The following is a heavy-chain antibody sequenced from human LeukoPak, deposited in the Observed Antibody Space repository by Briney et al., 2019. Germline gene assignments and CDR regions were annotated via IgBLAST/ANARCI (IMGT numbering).Heavy chain of an antibody. CDR1: GFTFSSYA. V-gene: IGHV3-23*01. CDR3: AKGITFGGVIGYAFDI. D-gene: IGHD3-16*02. J-gene: IGHJ3*02. CDR2: ISGSGGST. Sequence: GGSLRLSCAASGFTFSSYAMSWVRQAPGKGLEWVSAISGSGGSTYYADSVKGRFTISRDNSKNTLYLQMNSLRAEDTAVYYCAKGITFGGVIGYAFDIWGQGTMVTVSS.